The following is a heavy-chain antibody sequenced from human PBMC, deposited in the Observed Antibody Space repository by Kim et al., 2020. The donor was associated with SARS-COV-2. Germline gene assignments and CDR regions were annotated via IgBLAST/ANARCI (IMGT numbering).Heavy chain of an antibody. CDR2: IFDSGSGGST. CDR3: ANVGRAGPFYGLDV. CDR1: GFSFSSYT. D-gene: IGHD1-26*01. J-gene: IGHJ6*02. Sequence: GGSLRLSCAASGFSFSSYTMTWVRQGPGKGLEWVSAIFDSGSGGSTYYADSVKGRFTISRDDSKNTLHLQMNSLRAEDTAVYYCANVGRAGPFYGLDVWPRDHGHRLL. V-gene: IGHV3-23*01.